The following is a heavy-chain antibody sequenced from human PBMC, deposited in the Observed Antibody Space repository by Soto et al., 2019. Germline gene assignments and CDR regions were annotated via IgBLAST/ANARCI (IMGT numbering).Heavy chain of an antibody. V-gene: IGHV4-59*01. CDR2: IYYSGST. D-gene: IGHD6-19*01. CDR1: GGSISSYY. CDR3: ARNIKFSYSSGWYPMGYYIHY. J-gene: IGHJ4*02. Sequence: PSETLSLTCTVSGGSISSYYWSWIRQPPGKGLEWIGYIYYSGSTNYNPSLKSRVTISVDTSKNQFSLKLSSVTAADTAVYYCARNIKFSYSSGWYPMGYYIHYWGQGILVTVSS.